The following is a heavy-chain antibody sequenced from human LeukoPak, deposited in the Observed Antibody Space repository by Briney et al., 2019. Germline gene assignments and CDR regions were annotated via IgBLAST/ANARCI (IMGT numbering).Heavy chain of an antibody. CDR2: IKQDGSEK. J-gene: IGHJ4*02. CDR1: GFAFSSYW. CDR3: ARKEYYDFWSGRGALDY. V-gene: IGHV3-7*01. D-gene: IGHD3-3*01. Sequence: PGGSLRLSCAASGFAFSSYWMGWVRQAPGKGLEWVANIKQDGSEKYYVDSVKGRFTISRDNAKNSLYLQMNSLRAEDTAVYYCARKEYYDFWSGRGALDYWGQGTLVTVSS.